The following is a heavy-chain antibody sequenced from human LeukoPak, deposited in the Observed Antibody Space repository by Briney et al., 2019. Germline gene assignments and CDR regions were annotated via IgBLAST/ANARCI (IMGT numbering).Heavy chain of an antibody. CDR2: MNPNSGNT. CDR3: ARPTYQYCSGGSCYFDY. Sequence: ASVKLSCKASGYTFTSYDINWLRQATGQGLEWMGWMNPNSGNTGYAQKFQGRVTMTRNTSISTAYMELSSLRSEDTAVYYCARPTYQYCSGGSCYFDYWRQGTLVTDSS. CDR1: GYTFTSYD. D-gene: IGHD2-15*01. J-gene: IGHJ4*02. V-gene: IGHV1-8*01.